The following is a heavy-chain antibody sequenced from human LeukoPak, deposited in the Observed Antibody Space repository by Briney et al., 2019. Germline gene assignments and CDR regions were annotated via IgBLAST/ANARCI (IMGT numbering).Heavy chain of an antibody. D-gene: IGHD3-9*01. Sequence: GGSLRLSCSASGFTFSSYAMHWVRQAPGKGLEYVSAISSNGGSTYYADPVKGRFTISRDNSKNTLYLQMSSLRAEDTAVYYCVKDADYDILTGYALNWFDPWGQGTLVTVSS. V-gene: IGHV3-64D*06. J-gene: IGHJ5*02. CDR3: VKDADYDILTGYALNWFDP. CDR1: GFTFSSYA. CDR2: ISSNGGST.